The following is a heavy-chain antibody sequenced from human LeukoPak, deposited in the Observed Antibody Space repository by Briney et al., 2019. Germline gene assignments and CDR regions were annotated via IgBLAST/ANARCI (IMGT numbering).Heavy chain of an antibody. CDR3: TRSLGVVIHGGMDV. V-gene: IGHV4-59*01. Sequence: KPSETLSLTCTVSGGSISSYHWSWIRQPPGKGLEWIGHIYYTGSTSYNPSLKSQVTISLDTSKNQFSLKLSSVTAADTAVYHCTRSLGVVIHGGMDVWGQGTTVTVSS. CDR2: IYYTGST. CDR1: GGSISSYH. D-gene: IGHD3-3*01. J-gene: IGHJ6*02.